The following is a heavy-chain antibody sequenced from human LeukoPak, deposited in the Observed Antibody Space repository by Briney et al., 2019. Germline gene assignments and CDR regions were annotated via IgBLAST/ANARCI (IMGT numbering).Heavy chain of an antibody. Sequence: ASVKVSCKASGYTFTNFYMHWVRQAPGQGLEWMGIINPRGGSTTSAQKFQGRVTMTRDTSTSTVYMELSSLRSEDTAVYYCARGGVTPEYYFDYWGQGTLVTVSS. CDR2: INPRGGST. V-gene: IGHV1-46*01. CDR3: ARGGVTPEYYFDY. J-gene: IGHJ4*02. D-gene: IGHD4-23*01. CDR1: GYTFTNFY.